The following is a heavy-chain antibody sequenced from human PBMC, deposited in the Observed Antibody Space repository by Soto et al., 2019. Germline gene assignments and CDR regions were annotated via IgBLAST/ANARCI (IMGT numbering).Heavy chain of an antibody. J-gene: IGHJ6*02. CDR2: ISYDGSNK. CDR3: AKELRYFDWPPGMDV. CDR1: GFTFSSYG. D-gene: IGHD3-9*01. V-gene: IGHV3-30*18. Sequence: GGSLRLSCAASGFTFSSYGMHWVRQAPGKGLEWVAVISYDGSNKYYADSVKGRFTISRDNSKNTLYLQMNSLRAEDTAVYYCAKELRYFDWPPGMDVWGQGTTVTVSS.